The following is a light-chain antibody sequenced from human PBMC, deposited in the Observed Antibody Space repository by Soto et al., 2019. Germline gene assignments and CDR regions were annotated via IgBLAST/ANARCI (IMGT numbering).Light chain of an antibody. V-gene: IGLV1-44*01. CDR1: SSNIGSNT. CDR3: AAWDDSLNNYV. CDR2: SNN. J-gene: IGLJ1*01. Sequence: QSVLTQPPSASGTPGQRVTISCSGSSSNIGSNTVNWFQQLPGTAPKLLIFSNNQRPSGVPGRFSGSKSGTSASLAISGLQSEDEADYYCAAWDDSLNNYVFGTGTKLTVL.